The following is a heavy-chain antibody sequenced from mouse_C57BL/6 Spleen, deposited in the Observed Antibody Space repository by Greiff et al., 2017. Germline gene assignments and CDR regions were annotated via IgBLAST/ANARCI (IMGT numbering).Heavy chain of an antibody. D-gene: IGHD1-1*01. V-gene: IGHV1-18*01. CDR2: INPNNGGT. CDR1: GYTFTDYN. J-gene: IGHJ3*01. CDR3: ARSDYYGSLAY. Sequence: VQLKQSGPELVKPGASVKIPCKASGYTFTDYNMDWVKQSHGKSLEWIGDINPNNGGTIYNQKFKGKATLTVDKSSSTAYMELRSLTSEDTAVYYCARSDYYGSLAYWGQGTLVTVSA.